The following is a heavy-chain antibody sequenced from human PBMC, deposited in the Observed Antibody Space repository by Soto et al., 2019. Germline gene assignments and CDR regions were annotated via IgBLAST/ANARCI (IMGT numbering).Heavy chain of an antibody. V-gene: IGHV3-48*02. J-gene: IGHJ6*02. CDR1: GFTFSSYS. CDR3: ARDSSSAFWYYGMDV. Sequence: LRLSCAASGFTFSSYSMNWVRQAPGKGLEWVSYISSSSSNMYYADSVKGRFTMSRDNAKNSLYLQMNSLRDEDTAVYYCARDSSSAFWYYGMDVWGQGTTVTVSS. CDR2: ISSSSSNM. D-gene: IGHD6-19*01.